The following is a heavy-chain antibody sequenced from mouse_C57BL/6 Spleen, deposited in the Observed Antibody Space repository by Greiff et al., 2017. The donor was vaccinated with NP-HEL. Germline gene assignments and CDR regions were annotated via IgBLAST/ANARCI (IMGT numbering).Heavy chain of an antibody. Sequence: EVHLVESGGGLVKPGGSLKLSCAASGFTFSSYAMSWVRQTPEKRLEWVATISDGGSYTYYPDNVKGRFTISRDNAKNNLYLQMSHLKSEDTAMYYWSRDLGTRAMDYWGQGPSVTVSS. D-gene: IGHD4-1*01. J-gene: IGHJ4*01. CDR2: ISDGGSYT. CDR3: SRDLGTRAMDY. CDR1: GFTFSSYA. V-gene: IGHV5-4*01.